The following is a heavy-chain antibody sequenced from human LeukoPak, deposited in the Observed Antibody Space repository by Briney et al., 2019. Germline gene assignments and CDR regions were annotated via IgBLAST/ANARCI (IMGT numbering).Heavy chain of an antibody. CDR3: ARVVSLYASGTYTPNYFNY. CDR1: GYSLTSYW. V-gene: IGHV5-51*01. D-gene: IGHD3-10*01. Sequence: GESLKISCKASGYSLTSYWIGWVRQMPGNGLEWMGIIYPPDSKPTYSPSFQGQVSISADMSISTSYLQWNSLKASDTAIYYCARVVSLYASGTYTPNYFNYWGQGTLVTVSS. CDR2: IYPPDSKP. J-gene: IGHJ4*02.